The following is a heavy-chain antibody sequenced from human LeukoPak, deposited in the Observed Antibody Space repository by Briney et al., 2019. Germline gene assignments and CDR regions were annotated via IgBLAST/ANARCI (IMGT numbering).Heavy chain of an antibody. Sequence: PSGTLSLTCAVSGGSISSSNWWSWVRQPPGKGLEWIGEIYHSGSTSYNPSLKSRVTISLDKSKNQFSLKLRSVTAADTAVYYCARLSSSSSLSFDYWGQGTLVTVSS. CDR2: IYHSGST. D-gene: IGHD6-6*01. J-gene: IGHJ4*02. CDR3: ARLSSSSSLSFDY. V-gene: IGHV4-4*02. CDR1: GGSISSSNW.